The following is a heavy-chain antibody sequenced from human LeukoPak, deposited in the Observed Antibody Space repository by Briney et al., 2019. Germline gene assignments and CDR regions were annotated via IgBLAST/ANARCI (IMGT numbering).Heavy chain of an antibody. V-gene: IGHV3-74*01. D-gene: IGHD1-26*01. J-gene: IGHJ4*02. CDR3: VRDLGGRSGH. Sequence: GGSLRLSCAASGFTFSSNWMHWVRQAPGKGLVWVSRINEDGNTTNYADSVKGRSTIFRDNAKNTLYLQMNSLRAEDTAVYYCVRDLGGRSGHWGQGTLVTVSS. CDR1: GFTFSSNW. CDR2: INEDGNTT.